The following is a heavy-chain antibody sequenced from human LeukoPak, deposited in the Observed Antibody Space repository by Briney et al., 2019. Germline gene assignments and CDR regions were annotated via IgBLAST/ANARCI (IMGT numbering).Heavy chain of an antibody. J-gene: IGHJ4*02. CDR2: ISGSGGTT. V-gene: IGHV3-23*01. CDR1: EFAFSTYN. D-gene: IGHD1-26*01. Sequence: GGSLRLSCAASEFAFSTYNMNWVRQAPGKGLEWVSTISGSGGTTYYADSVEGQFTISRDNSKNTVSLQMNSLRAEDTAIYYCAKSVSPGGYVGSLYFFDDWGQGTLVTVSS. CDR3: AKSVSPGGYVGSLYFFDD.